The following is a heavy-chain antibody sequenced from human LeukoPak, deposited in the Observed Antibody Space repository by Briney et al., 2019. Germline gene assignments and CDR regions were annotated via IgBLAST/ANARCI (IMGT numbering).Heavy chain of an antibody. D-gene: IGHD3-16*01. V-gene: IGHV3-74*01. Sequence: AGGSLRLSCAACGFTFSIYWMHWVRQAPGKGLVWVSRINSDGSSTSYANSVKGRFTISRGNAKNTLYLQMNSLRAEDTAVYYCARAPGGSATPWGQGTLVTVSS. CDR1: GFTFSIYW. CDR3: ARAPGGSATP. J-gene: IGHJ5*02. CDR2: INSDGSST.